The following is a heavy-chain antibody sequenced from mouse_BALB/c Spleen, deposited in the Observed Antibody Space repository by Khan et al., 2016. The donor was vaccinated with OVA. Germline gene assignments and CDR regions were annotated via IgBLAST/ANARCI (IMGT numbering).Heavy chain of an antibody. J-gene: IGHJ3*01. Sequence: VQLQQSGAELVRPGALVKLSCKASDFNIKDYYMHWVKQRPEQGLEWIGWIDPENGETVYDPKFQGKATITADTSSNTAYLQLSSLTSEDTAVYYCASSGYSAWFAYWGQGTLVTVSA. CDR2: IDPENGET. V-gene: IGHV14-1*02. CDR1: DFNIKDYY. CDR3: ASSGYSAWFAY.